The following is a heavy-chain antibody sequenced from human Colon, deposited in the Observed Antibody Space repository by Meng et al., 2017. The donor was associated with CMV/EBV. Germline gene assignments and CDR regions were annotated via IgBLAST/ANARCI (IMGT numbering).Heavy chain of an antibody. CDR3: AKVADYADFVMEY. D-gene: IGHD4-17*01. Sequence: VQLVESGGGVCRPGGSLRLSLAASGFTFSSYGMHWVRQAPGKGLEWVTFIRNDRSYEYYADSVQGRFTVSRDNSKNTMYLQMNSLGGDDTAVYYCAKVADYADFVMEYWGQGTLVTVSS. CDR1: GFTFSSYG. CDR2: IRNDRSYE. J-gene: IGHJ4*02. V-gene: IGHV3-30*02.